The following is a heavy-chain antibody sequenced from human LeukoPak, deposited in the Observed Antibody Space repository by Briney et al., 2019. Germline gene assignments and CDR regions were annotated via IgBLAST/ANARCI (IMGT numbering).Heavy chain of an antibody. CDR1: GFTFSSYW. V-gene: IGHV3-74*01. CDR2: INTDGSNT. Sequence: GGSLRLSCAASGFTFSSYWMHWVRQVPGRGLVWVSRINTDGSNTDYADSVKGRFTISRDNAKKTLYLEMNSLTAEDTAIYYCARDASLYYVDHWGQGTLVTVSS. CDR3: ARDASLYYVDH. J-gene: IGHJ4*02.